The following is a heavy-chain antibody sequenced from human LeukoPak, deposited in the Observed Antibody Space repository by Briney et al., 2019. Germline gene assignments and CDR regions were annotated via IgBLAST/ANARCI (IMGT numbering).Heavy chain of an antibody. D-gene: IGHD3-10*01. CDR2: IFTSGIISGNT. J-gene: IGHJ3*02. CDR3: ARGDRTFAVDYYGSGSYFKRRAFDI. Sequence: PSETLSLTCTVSGGSTSSYYWSWIRQPPGKGLEWIGRIFTSGIISGNTNYNPSLESRVTMSVDASKNQFSLKLSSVTAADTAVYYCARGDRTFAVDYYGSGSYFKRRAFDIWGQGTMVTVSS. V-gene: IGHV4-4*07. CDR1: GGSTSSYY.